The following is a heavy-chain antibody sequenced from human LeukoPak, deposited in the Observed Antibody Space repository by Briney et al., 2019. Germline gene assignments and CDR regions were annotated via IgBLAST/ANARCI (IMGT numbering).Heavy chain of an antibody. CDR1: GYTFTGYY. Sequence: ALVKVSCKASGYTFTGYYMHWVRQAPGQGLEWMGWINPNSGGTNYAQKFQGRVTMTRDTSISTAYMELSRLRSDDTAVYYGAGVGYDFPFFDYWGQGTLVTVSS. D-gene: IGHD3-3*01. J-gene: IGHJ4*02. V-gene: IGHV1-2*02. CDR3: AGVGYDFPFFDY. CDR2: INPNSGGT.